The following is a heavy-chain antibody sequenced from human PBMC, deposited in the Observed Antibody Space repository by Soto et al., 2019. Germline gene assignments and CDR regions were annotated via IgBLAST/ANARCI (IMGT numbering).Heavy chain of an antibody. CDR2: INWNSGSI. J-gene: IGHJ4*02. V-gene: IGHV3-9*01. CDR1: GFTFHDYA. D-gene: IGHD6-19*01. CDR3: AKSSAWYYFDY. Sequence: EVQLVESGGGLVQPGRSLRLSCAASGFTFHDYAMHWVRQAPGKGLEWVSGINWNSGSIGYADSVKGRFTISRDNAKNSLYLQMTSLGAEDTALYYCAKSSAWYYFDYWGQGTLVTVSS.